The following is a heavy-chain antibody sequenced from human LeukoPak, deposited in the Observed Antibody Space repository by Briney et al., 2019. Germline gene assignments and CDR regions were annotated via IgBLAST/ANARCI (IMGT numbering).Heavy chain of an antibody. CDR2: VSYDGSNK. CDR3: AKLLIDGIVGATDYFDY. CDR1: GFTFSSYG. D-gene: IGHD1-26*01. J-gene: IGHJ4*02. V-gene: IGHV3-30*18. Sequence: GGSLRLSCAASGFTFSSYGMHWVRQAPGKGLEWVAVVSYDGSNKYYADSVKGRFTISRDNSKSTLYLQMNSLRAEDTAVYYCAKLLIDGIVGATDYFDYWGQGTLVTVSS.